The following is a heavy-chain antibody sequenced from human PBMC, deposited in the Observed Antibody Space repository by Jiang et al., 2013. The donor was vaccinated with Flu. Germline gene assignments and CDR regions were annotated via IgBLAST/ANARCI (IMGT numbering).Heavy chain of an antibody. CDR3: AKDYWAHSSSLGGAWDY. CDR2: ISWNSGSI. V-gene: IGHV3-9*01. J-gene: IGHJ4*02. CDR1: GFTFDDYA. Sequence: VQLLESGGGLVQPGRSLRLSCAASGFTFDDYAMHWVRQAPGKGLEWVSGISWNSGSIGYADSVKGRFTISRDNAKNSLYLQMNSLRAEDTALYYCAKDYWAHSSSLGGAWDYWGQGTLVTVSS. D-gene: IGHD6-13*01.